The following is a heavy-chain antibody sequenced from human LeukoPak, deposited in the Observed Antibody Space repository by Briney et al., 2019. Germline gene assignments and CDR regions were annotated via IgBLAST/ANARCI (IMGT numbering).Heavy chain of an antibody. CDR2: ISSSSSYI. CDR1: GFTFSSYS. D-gene: IGHD2-2*02. J-gene: IGHJ4*02. V-gene: IGHV3-21*01. CDR3: AREKSKNDGHYCSSTSCYSFDY. Sequence: GGSLRLSCAASGFTFSSYSMNWVRQAPGKGLEWVSSISSSSSYIYYADSVKGRFTISRDNAKNSLYLQMNSLRAEDTAVYYCAREKSKNDGHYCSSTSCYSFDYWGQGTLVTVSS.